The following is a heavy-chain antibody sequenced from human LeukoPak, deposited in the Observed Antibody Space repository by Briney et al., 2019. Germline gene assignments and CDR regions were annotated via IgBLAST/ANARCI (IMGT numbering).Heavy chain of an antibody. Sequence: ASVKVSCKASGYTFTSYGISWVRQAPGQGLEWMGWISANSGGTNYAQKFQGRVTMTRDTSISTAYMELSRLRSDDTAVYYCARNYCTNGVCRNWFDPWGQGTLVTVSS. CDR2: ISANSGGT. J-gene: IGHJ5*02. D-gene: IGHD2-8*01. CDR3: ARNYCTNGVCRNWFDP. V-gene: IGHV1-2*02. CDR1: GYTFTSYG.